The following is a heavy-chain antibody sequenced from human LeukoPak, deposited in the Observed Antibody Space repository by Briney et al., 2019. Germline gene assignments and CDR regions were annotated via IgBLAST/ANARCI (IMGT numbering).Heavy chain of an antibody. CDR2: ISVYNGNT. Sequence: ASVKVSCKASGGTFSSYGISWVRQAPGQGLEWMGWISVYNGNTNYAQKLQGRVTMTTDTSTSTAYMELRSLRSDDTALYYCARESYNSGSYYNDYWGQGTLVTVSS. V-gene: IGHV1-18*01. CDR3: ARESYNSGSYYNDY. D-gene: IGHD3-10*01. J-gene: IGHJ4*02. CDR1: GGTFSSYG.